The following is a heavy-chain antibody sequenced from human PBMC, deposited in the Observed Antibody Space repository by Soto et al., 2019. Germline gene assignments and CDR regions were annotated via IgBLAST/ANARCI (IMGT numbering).Heavy chain of an antibody. CDR3: AKDLEVGDIVVVPAAPFDY. J-gene: IGHJ4*02. Sequence: GGSLRLSCAASGFTFSTYAMSWVRHAQGKGLEWVSAISGSGGSTYYADSVKGRFTISRDNSKNTLYLQMNSLRAEDTAVYYCAKDLEVGDIVVVPAAPFDYWGQGTLVTVSS. D-gene: IGHD2-2*01. CDR1: GFTFSTYA. CDR2: ISGSGGST. V-gene: IGHV3-23*01.